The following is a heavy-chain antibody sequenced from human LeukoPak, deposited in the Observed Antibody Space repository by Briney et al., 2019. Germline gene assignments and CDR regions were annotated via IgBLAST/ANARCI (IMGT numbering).Heavy chain of an antibody. CDR2: IKEDGSEK. Sequence: GGSLRLSCAASGFTFSNYCMTWVRQAPGKGLEWVANIKEDGSEKYYVDSVKGRFTMSRDNAKNSLYLQMNSLRAEDTAVYYCARAPSAEDTFDIWGQGTMVTVSS. CDR1: GFTFSNYC. J-gene: IGHJ3*02. V-gene: IGHV3-7*01. D-gene: IGHD1-26*01. CDR3: ARAPSAEDTFDI.